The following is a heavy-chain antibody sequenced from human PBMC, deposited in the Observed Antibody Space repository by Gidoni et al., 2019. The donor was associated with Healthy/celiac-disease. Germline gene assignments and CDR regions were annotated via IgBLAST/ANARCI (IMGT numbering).Heavy chain of an antibody. CDR2: IYYSGST. D-gene: IGHD5-18*01. J-gene: IGHJ4*02. CDR3: AREVEYSYGPAFDY. Sequence: QVQLQASGPGLVTPSQTLSLPCTVSGGSISSGGYYWSWIRQHPGKGLEWIGYIYYSGSTYYNPSLKSRVTISVDTSKNQFSLKLSSVTAADTAVYYCAREVEYSYGPAFDYWGQGTLVTVSS. V-gene: IGHV4-31*03. CDR1: GGSISSGGYY.